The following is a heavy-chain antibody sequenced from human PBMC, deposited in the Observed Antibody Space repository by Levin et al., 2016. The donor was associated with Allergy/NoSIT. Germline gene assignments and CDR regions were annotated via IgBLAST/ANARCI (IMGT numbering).Heavy chain of an antibody. V-gene: IGHV3-43*02. D-gene: IGHD3-22*01. CDR3: AKTMDEMIVVVMDQQTLDY. CDR1: GFTFDDYA. J-gene: IGHJ4*02. CDR2: ISGDGGST. Sequence: GESLKISCAASGFTFDDYAMHWVRQAPGKGLEWVSLISGDGGSTYYADSVKGRFTISRDNSKNSLYLQMNSLRTEDTALYYCAKTMDEMIVVVMDQQTLDYWGQGTLVTVSS.